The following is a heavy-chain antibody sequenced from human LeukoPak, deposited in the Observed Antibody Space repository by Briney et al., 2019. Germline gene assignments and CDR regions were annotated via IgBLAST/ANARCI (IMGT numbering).Heavy chain of an antibody. CDR3: ARVIENTSGAFDI. J-gene: IGHJ3*02. D-gene: IGHD6-19*01. CDR2: IYYNGIT. CDR1: GGSISSYY. Sequence: SETLSLTCTVSGGSISSYYWSWIRQPPGKGLEWIGYIYYNGITYYNPPLKSRVTISVDTSKNQFSLKLTSVTAADTAVYYCARVIENTSGAFDIWGQGTMVTVSS. V-gene: IGHV4-59*01.